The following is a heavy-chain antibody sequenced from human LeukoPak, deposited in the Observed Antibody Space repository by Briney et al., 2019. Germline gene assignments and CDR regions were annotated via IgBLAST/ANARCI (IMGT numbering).Heavy chain of an antibody. Sequence: SETLSLTFTVSGGSISSGSYYWSWIRQPAGKGLEWIGRIHTRGSANYNPSLKSRVTISVDTSKNQFSLTLSSVTAAGTAVYYCVRRAAVGTFDPWGQGTLVTVSS. CDR3: VRRAAVGTFDP. CDR2: IHTRGSA. J-gene: IGHJ5*02. CDR1: GGSISSGSYY. V-gene: IGHV4-61*02. D-gene: IGHD6-13*01.